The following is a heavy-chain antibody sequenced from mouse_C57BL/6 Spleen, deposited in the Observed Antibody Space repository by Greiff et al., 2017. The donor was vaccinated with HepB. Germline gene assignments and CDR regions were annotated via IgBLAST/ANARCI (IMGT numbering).Heavy chain of an antibody. CDR2: IHPNSGST. CDR3: ASRTVVARLDY. Sequence: QVQLQQPGAELVKPGASVKLSCKASGYTFTSYWMHWVKQRPGQGLEWIGMIHPNSGSTNYNEKFKSKATLTVDKSSSTAYMQLSSLTSEDSAVYYCASRTVVARLDYWGQGTTLTVSS. D-gene: IGHD1-1*01. CDR1: GYTFTSYW. J-gene: IGHJ2*01. V-gene: IGHV1-64*01.